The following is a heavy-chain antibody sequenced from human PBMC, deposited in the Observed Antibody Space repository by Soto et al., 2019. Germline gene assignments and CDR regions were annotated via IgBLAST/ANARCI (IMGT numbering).Heavy chain of an antibody. Sequence: GGSLRLSCAASGFTFSSYWMHWVRQAPGKGLVWVSRINSDGSSTSYADSVKGRFTISRDNAKNTLYLQMNSLRAEDTAVYYCARRVRGYSYGYVDWGQGTLVTVSS. J-gene: IGHJ4*02. CDR3: ARRVRGYSYGYVD. CDR1: GFTFSSYW. V-gene: IGHV3-74*01. CDR2: INSDGSST. D-gene: IGHD5-18*01.